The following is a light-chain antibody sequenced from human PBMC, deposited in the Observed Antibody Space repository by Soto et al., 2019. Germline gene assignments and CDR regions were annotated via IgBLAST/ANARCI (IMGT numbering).Light chain of an antibody. CDR1: QSVSSSY. J-gene: IGKJ3*01. CDR3: QHYSSSPPEFT. Sequence: IVLTQSPGTLSLSPGERATLSCRASQSVSSSYLAWYQQRPGQAPRLLIFGASYRATGIPDRFSGSGSGTDFTHTISRLEPEDFAVYYCQHYSSSPPEFTFGPGTKVDSK. CDR2: GAS. V-gene: IGKV3-20*01.